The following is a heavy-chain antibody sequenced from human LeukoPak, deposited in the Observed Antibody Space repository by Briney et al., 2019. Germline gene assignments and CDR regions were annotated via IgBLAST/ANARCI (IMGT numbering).Heavy chain of an antibody. CDR3: ARLHENTDFWSGYYNNWFDP. V-gene: IGHV4-61*08. CDR2: IYYSGST. D-gene: IGHD3-3*01. CDR1: GGSISSGGYY. Sequence: PSETLSLTCTVSGGSISSGGYYWSWIRQPPGKGLEWIGYIYYSGSTNYNPSLKSRVTISVDTSKNQFSLKLSSVTAADTAVYYCARLHENTDFWSGYYNNWFDPWGQGTLVTVSS. J-gene: IGHJ5*02.